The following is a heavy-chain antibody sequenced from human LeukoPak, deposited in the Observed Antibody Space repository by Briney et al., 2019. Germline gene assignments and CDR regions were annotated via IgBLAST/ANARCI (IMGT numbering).Heavy chain of an antibody. Sequence: GGSLRLSCAASGFTFSNAWMSWVRQAPGKGLEWVGRIKSKTDGGTTDYAAPVKGRSTISRDDSKNTLYLQMNSLKTEDTAVYYCTTGKSSTSPRFDYWGQGTLVTVSS. D-gene: IGHD2-2*01. V-gene: IGHV3-15*01. CDR2: IKSKTDGGTT. CDR3: TTGKSSTSPRFDY. CDR1: GFTFSNAW. J-gene: IGHJ4*02.